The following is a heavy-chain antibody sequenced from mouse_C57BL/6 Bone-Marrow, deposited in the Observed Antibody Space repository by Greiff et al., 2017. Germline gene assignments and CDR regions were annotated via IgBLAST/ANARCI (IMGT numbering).Heavy chain of an antibody. CDR3: AKKSSYWFAY. CDR1: GYSITSGYY. J-gene: IGHJ3*01. V-gene: IGHV3-6*01. D-gene: IGHD1-1*01. Sequence: EVQLQQSGPGLVKPSQSLSLTCSVTGYSITSGYYWNWIRQFPGNKLEWMGYISYDGSNNYNPSLKNRISITRDTSKNQFFLKLNSVTTEDTATYYCAKKSSYWFAYWGQGTLVTVSA. CDR2: ISYDGSN.